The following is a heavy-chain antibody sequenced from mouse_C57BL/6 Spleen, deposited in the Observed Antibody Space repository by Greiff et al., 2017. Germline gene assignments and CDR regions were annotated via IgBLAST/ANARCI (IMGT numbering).Heavy chain of an antibody. CDR2: IWSGGST. Sequence: VQLQQSGPGLVQPSQSLSITCTVSGFSLTSYGVHWVRQSPGKGLEWLGVIWSGGSTDYNAAFISRLSISKDNSKSQVFFKMNSLEADDSARYYCARNGYYGSSWVAYWGQGTLVTVSS. CDR3: ARNGYYGSSWVAY. J-gene: IGHJ3*01. CDR1: GFSLTSYG. V-gene: IGHV2-2*01. D-gene: IGHD1-1*01.